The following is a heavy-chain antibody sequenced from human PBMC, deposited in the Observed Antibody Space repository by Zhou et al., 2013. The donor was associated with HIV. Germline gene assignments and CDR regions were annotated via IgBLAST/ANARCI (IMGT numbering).Heavy chain of an antibody. CDR2: INPGSGST. V-gene: IGHV1-46*01. D-gene: IGHD3-22*01. CDR1: GYTFTNYY. J-gene: IGHJ5*02. Sequence: QVQLVQSGAEVRKPGAAVTLSCKASGYTFTNYYMHWVRQAPGQGLEWMGIINPGSGSTNYAQKFQGRVTMTRDTSTRTVFMQLSSLRSEDTAVYYCVRRGREHITMIVVGYYPWVSWGRGNPGHRLL. CDR3: VRRGREHITMIVVGYYPWVS.